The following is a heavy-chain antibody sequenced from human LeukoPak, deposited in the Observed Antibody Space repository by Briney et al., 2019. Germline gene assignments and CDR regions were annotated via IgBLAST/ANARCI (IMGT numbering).Heavy chain of an antibody. CDR2: LKEDVSAR. V-gene: IGHV3-7*01. Sequence: GGSLRLSCVASGFSFSDYWMSWVRQAPGKGLEWVASLKEDVSARNLVDSVKGRFTISTDNAKNSLNLQMNSLRVEDTAVYYCARGPPYGSRSDFLDYWGLGTLVTVSS. D-gene: IGHD3-10*01. CDR1: GFSFSDYW. J-gene: IGHJ4*02. CDR3: ARGPPYGSRSDFLDY.